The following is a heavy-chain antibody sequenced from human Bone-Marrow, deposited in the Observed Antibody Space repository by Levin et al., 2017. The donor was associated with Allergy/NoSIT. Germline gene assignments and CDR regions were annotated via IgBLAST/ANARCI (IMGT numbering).Heavy chain of an antibody. Sequence: SQTLSLTCSISGDSVSSKSAAWNWIRQSPSRGLEWLGRTYYRSKWSSDYAVSVKSRITVKPDTSKNQFSLQLNSVTPEDTALYYCARQVSGVMDVWGQGTTVTVS. CDR3: ARQVSGVMDV. V-gene: IGHV6-1*01. CDR1: GDSVSSKSAA. J-gene: IGHJ6*02. D-gene: IGHD1-14*01. CDR2: TYYRSKWSS.